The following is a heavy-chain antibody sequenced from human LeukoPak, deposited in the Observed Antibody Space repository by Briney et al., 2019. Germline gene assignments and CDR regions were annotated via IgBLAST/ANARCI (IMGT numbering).Heavy chain of an antibody. CDR2: ISAYNGNT. Sequence: ASVTVSCKASGYSFTSYGISWVRQAPGQGLEWMGWISAYNGNTNYAQKLQGRVTMTTDTSTSTAYMELRSLRSDDTAVYYCARSVTSGWSLPWGQGTLVTVSS. J-gene: IGHJ5*02. CDR3: ARSVTSGWSLP. D-gene: IGHD6-19*01. V-gene: IGHV1-18*04. CDR1: GYSFTSYG.